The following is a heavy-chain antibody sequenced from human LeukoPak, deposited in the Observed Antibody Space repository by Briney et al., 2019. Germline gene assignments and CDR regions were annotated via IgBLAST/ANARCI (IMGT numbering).Heavy chain of an antibody. D-gene: IGHD6-13*01. CDR1: GYTFTSCG. J-gene: IGHJ5*02. V-gene: IGHV1-18*01. CDR3: ARRYSSSWYHWLDP. CDR2: ISAYNGNT. Sequence: ASVKVSCKASGYTFTSCGISWVRQAPGQGLEWMGWISAYNGNTNYAQKLQGRVTMTTDTSTSTAYMELRSLRSDDTAVYYCARRYSSSWYHWLDPWGQGTLVTVSS.